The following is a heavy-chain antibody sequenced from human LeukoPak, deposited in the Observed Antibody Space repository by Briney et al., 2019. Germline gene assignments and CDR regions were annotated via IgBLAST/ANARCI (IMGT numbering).Heavy chain of an antibody. J-gene: IGHJ4*02. CDR3: ARGQTTMTN. D-gene: IGHD4-17*01. Sequence: PGGSLSLSCAVSGFSFSSCGMSWVRNAPGTGLEWVGNIKKYGSERYYVDSLMGRLTISRDNAKNSLYLQMNSLRAEDTAVYYCARGQTTMTNWGQGTLVTVSS. V-gene: IGHV3-7*03. CDR1: GFSFSSCG. CDR2: IKKYGSER.